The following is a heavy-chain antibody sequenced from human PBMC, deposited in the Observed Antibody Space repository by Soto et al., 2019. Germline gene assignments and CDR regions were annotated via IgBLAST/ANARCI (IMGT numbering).Heavy chain of an antibody. CDR1: GFTFSRYD. D-gene: IGHD5-12*01. CDR2: TTTAGDI. J-gene: IGHJ6*02. V-gene: IGHV3-13*01. Sequence: EVQLVESGGGLVQPGGSLRLSCAASGFTFSRYDMHWVRQTTAKGLEWVSGTTTAGDIDYSGSVKGRFTISRENVKTYLYLQMNSLTAENTAVYFCVRSKKGYHSYYGLDVWGQGTTVTVSS. CDR3: VRSKKGYHSYYGLDV.